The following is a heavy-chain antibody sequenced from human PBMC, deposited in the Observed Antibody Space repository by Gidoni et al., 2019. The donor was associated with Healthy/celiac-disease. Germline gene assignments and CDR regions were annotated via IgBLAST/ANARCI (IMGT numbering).Heavy chain of an antibody. Sequence: EVQLVESGGGLVQPGGSLRLSCSASGLTFSSSWLGGVRQAPGTGLGWVANIKQDGSEKYYVDSVKGRFTISRDNAKNSLYLQMNSLRAEDTAVYYCARIQNYWFGELFDWFDPWGQGTLVTVSS. V-gene: IGHV3-7*03. CDR1: GLTFSSSW. CDR3: ARIQNYWFGELFDWFDP. CDR2: IKQDGSEK. J-gene: IGHJ5*02. D-gene: IGHD3-10*01.